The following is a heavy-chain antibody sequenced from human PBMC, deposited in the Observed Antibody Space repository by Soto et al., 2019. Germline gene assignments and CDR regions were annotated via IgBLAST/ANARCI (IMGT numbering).Heavy chain of an antibody. CDR2: ISSSSSYI. CDR3: ARDLDTAMVTAFYAFDI. D-gene: IGHD5-18*01. CDR1: GFTFSSYS. Sequence: GGSLRLSCAASGFTFSSYSMNWVRQAPGKGLEWVSSISSSSSYIYYADSVKGRFTISRDNAKNSLYLQMNSLRAEDTAVYYCARDLDTAMVTAFYAFDIWGQGTMVTVSS. V-gene: IGHV3-21*01. J-gene: IGHJ3*02.